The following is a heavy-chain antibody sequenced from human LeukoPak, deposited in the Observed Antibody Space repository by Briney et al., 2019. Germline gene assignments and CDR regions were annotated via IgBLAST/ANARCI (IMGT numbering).Heavy chain of an antibody. J-gene: IGHJ6*03. V-gene: IGHV1-2*02. Sequence: ASVKVSCKDAGYTFTGYYMHWVRQAPGQGLEWMGWINPNSGGTNYAQKFQGRVTMTRDTSISTAYMELSRLRSDDTAVYYCASAYGSGSYKTYYYYYYMDVWGKGTTVTVSS. CDR2: INPNSGGT. D-gene: IGHD3-10*01. CDR1: GYTFTGYY. CDR3: ASAYGSGSYKTYYYYYYMDV.